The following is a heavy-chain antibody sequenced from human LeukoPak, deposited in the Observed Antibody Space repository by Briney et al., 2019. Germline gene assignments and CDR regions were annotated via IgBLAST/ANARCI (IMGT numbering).Heavy chain of an antibody. D-gene: IGHD4-23*01. J-gene: IGHJ4*02. Sequence: SGGSLRLSCAVSGFTFSSYTMNWVRQAPGKGLEWVSSITGSSTYIYYADSVKGRFTISRDNAKNSLYLQMNNLGAEDTAVYYCAKDQGYGGYSDDYWGQGTLVTVSS. CDR3: AKDQGYGGYSDDY. CDR1: GFTFSSYT. V-gene: IGHV3-21*01. CDR2: ITGSSTYI.